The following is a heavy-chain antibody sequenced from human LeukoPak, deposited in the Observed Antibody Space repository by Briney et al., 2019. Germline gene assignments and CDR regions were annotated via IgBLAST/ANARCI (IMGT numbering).Heavy chain of an antibody. V-gene: IGHV1-2*06. Sequence: GASVKVSCKASGYTFTGYYMHWVRQAPGQGLEWMGRINPNSGGTNYAQKFQGRVTMTRDTSISTAYMELSRLRSDDTAVYYCARVPSAIGDSSGYQGGFDYWGQGTLVTVSS. CDR2: INPNSGGT. CDR3: ARVPSAIGDSSGYQGGFDY. CDR1: GYTFTGYY. D-gene: IGHD3-22*01. J-gene: IGHJ4*02.